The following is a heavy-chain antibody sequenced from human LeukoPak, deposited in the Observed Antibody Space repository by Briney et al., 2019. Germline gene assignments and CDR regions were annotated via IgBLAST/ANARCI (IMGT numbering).Heavy chain of an antibody. Sequence: ASVKVSCKASGYTFTGYYMHWVRQAPGQGLEWRGWTNPNSGGTNYAQKFQGRVTMTRDTSISTAYMELSRLRSDDTAVYYCARGRGRVAGTVKINDAFDIWGQGTMVTVSS. CDR3: ARGRGRVAGTVKINDAFDI. J-gene: IGHJ3*02. CDR2: TNPNSGGT. D-gene: IGHD6-19*01. CDR1: GYTFTGYY. V-gene: IGHV1-2*02.